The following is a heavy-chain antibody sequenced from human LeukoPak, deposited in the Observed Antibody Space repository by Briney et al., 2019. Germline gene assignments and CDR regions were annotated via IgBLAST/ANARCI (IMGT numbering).Heavy chain of an antibody. CDR3: ARPSGTVTTSYYYYYMDV. J-gene: IGHJ6*03. Sequence: ASVKVSCKASGYTFTGYYMHWVRQAPGQGLEWMGWINPNSGGTNYAQKFQGRVTMTRDTSISTAYMELSRLRSDDTAVYYCARPSGTVTTSYYYYYMDVRGKGTTVTVSS. D-gene: IGHD4-17*01. CDR2: INPNSGGT. CDR1: GYTFTGYY. V-gene: IGHV1-2*02.